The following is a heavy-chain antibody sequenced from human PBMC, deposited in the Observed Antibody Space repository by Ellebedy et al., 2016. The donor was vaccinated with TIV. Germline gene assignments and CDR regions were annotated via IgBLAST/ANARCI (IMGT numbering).Heavy chain of an antibody. CDR2: IYYSGST. V-gene: IGHV4-59*01. Sequence: MPSETLSLTCTVSGDSISSYYWSWIRQPPGKGLEWIGFIYYSGSTNYNPSLKSRVTISVDTSKNQFSLELSSVTAADTAVYYCARGGASRKYFDYWGQGTLVTVSS. CDR1: GDSISSYY. CDR3: ARGGASRKYFDY. J-gene: IGHJ4*02.